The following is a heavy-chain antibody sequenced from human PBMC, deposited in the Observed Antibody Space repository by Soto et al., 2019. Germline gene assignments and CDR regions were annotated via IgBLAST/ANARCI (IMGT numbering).Heavy chain of an antibody. Sequence: EVQLVESGGGLVQPGGSLRLSCAASGFTFSSYWMSWVRQAPGKGLEWVANIKQDGREKYYVDSVKGRFTISRDNAKNSLYLQMNSLRAEDTAVYYCARAEDSSGYSLHFDYWGQGTLVTVSS. CDR2: IKQDGREK. D-gene: IGHD3-22*01. J-gene: IGHJ4*02. CDR1: GFTFSSYW. CDR3: ARAEDSSGYSLHFDY. V-gene: IGHV3-7*03.